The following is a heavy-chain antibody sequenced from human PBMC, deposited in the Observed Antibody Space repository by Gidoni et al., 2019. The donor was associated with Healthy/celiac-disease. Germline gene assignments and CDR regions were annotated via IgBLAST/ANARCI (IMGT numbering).Heavy chain of an antibody. CDR3: ARVFLYYYDSSGYPIFDY. CDR2: ISSSGSTI. V-gene: IGHV3-48*03. J-gene: IGHJ4*02. Sequence: EVHLVESGGGLVQPGGSLRLSCAASGFTFSSYEMNWVRQAPGKGLEWVSYISSSGSTIYYADSVKGRFTISRDNAKNSLYLQMNSLRAEDTAVYYCARVFLYYYDSSGYPIFDYWGQGTLVTVSS. D-gene: IGHD3-22*01. CDR1: GFTFSSYE.